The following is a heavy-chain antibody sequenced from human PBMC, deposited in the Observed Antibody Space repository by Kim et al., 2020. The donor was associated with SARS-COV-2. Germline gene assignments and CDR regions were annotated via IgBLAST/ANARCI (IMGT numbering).Heavy chain of an antibody. D-gene: IGHD2-21*02. CDR1: GDSVSSSSAA. J-gene: IGHJ4*02. CDR3: AREDYGGDSRGFDS. CDR2: TFYRSKWYN. V-gene: IGHV6-1*01. Sequence: SQTLSLTCARPGDSVSSSSAAWNWVRQSPSRGLEWLGRTFYRSKWYNEYALSVKSRIIINPDTSKNQFSLQLNSVTPEDTAVYYCAREDYGGDSRGFDSWGQGTLVTVSS.